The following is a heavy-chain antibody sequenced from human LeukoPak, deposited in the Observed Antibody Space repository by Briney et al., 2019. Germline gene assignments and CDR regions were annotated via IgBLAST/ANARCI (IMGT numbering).Heavy chain of an antibody. CDR1: GYTFTGYY. D-gene: IGHD3-3*01. Sequence: ASVKVSCKASGYTFTGYYMHWVRQAPGQGLEWMGWINPNSGGTNYAQKFQGRVTMTRDTSISTAYMELSRLRSDDTAVYYCARAQRITIFGVVLLFDYWGQGTLVTVSS. CDR3: ARAQRITIFGVVLLFDY. V-gene: IGHV1-2*02. J-gene: IGHJ4*02. CDR2: INPNSGGT.